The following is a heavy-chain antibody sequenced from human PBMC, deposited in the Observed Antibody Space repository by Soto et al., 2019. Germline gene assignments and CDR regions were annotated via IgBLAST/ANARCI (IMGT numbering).Heavy chain of an antibody. J-gene: IGHJ5*01. CDR1: GYTFTSYG. Sequence: QVQLGQSGAEVKKPGASVKVSCKASGYTFTSYGIIWVRQAPGQGLEWMGWISAYNGNTHYAQKLHGRVTMTTDTSTSTAYMELRSPRSDDTAVYYSARDRLGYELDSLGQGTLVTVPS. V-gene: IGHV1-18*01. D-gene: IGHD5-12*01. CDR3: ARDRLGYELDS. CDR2: ISAYNGNT.